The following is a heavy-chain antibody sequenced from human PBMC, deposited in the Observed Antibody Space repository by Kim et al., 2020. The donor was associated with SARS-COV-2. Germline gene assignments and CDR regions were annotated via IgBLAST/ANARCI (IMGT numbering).Heavy chain of an antibody. J-gene: IGHJ6*03. Sequence: GGSLRLSCAASGFTFSSYDMHWVRQATGKGLEWVSAIGTAGDTYYPGSVKGRFTISRENAKNSLYLQMNSLRAGDTAVYYCATGQQQLVHRNYYYYMDVWGKGTTVTVSS. CDR1: GFTFSSYD. V-gene: IGHV3-13*01. CDR2: IGTAGDT. D-gene: IGHD6-13*01. CDR3: ATGQQQLVHRNYYYYMDV.